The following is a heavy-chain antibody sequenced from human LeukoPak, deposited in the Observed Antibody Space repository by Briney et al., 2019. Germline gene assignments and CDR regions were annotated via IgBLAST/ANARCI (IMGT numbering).Heavy chain of an antibody. CDR2: INPNSGGT. J-gene: IGHJ4*02. CDR3: ARDRIAAAGPFDY. V-gene: IGHV1-2*02. Sequence: ASVEVSCKASGYTFTGYYMHWVRQAPGQGLEWMGWINPNSGGTNYAQKFQGRVTMTRDTSISTAYMELSRLRSDDTAVYYCARDRIAAAGPFDYWGQGTLVTVSS. D-gene: IGHD6-13*01. CDR1: GYTFTGYY.